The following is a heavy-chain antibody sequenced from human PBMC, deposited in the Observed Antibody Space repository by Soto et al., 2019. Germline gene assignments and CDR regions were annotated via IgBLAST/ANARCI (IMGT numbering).Heavy chain of an antibody. CDR1: GGSISTYY. J-gene: IGHJ3*02. CDR3: ASAGAGRAPISI. D-gene: IGHD6-13*01. V-gene: IGHV4-59*01. Sequence: SETLSLTCSISGGSISTYYWTWVRQSPGKGLEWIGYVSYLGDTNYNPSLKSRVTISVDTPKNQFSLNLGSVTAADTAMYYCASAGAGRAPISIWGPGTMVTVSS. CDR2: VSYLGDT.